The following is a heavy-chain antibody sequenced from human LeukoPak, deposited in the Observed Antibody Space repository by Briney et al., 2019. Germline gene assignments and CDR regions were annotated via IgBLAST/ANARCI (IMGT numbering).Heavy chain of an antibody. CDR3: ARHQVLYSSGWFDY. V-gene: IGHV4-59*08. CDR2: IYYRGST. D-gene: IGHD6-19*01. J-gene: IGHJ4*02. CDR1: GGSLSLYY. Sequence: SETLSLTCTVSGGSLSLYYWSWIRQPPGKGLEYIGNIYYRGSTNYNPSLKSRVTISVDTSKNQFSLKLSSVTAADTAVYYCARHQVLYSSGWFDYWGQGTLVTVSS.